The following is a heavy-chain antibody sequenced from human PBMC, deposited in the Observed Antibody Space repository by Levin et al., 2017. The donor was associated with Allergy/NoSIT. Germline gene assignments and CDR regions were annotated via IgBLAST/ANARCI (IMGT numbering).Heavy chain of an antibody. CDR3: ARVPPARLIRGAFFDY. CDR1: GGSFTSGNYY. V-gene: IGHV4-30-4*01. J-gene: IGHJ4*02. Sequence: SETLSLTCTVSGGSFTSGNYYWSWIRQPPGKGLEWIGYIYYSGSTYYYNPSLKSRVTISVDTSKNHFSLKLSSVTAADTAVYFCARVPPARLIRGAFFDYWGQGTLVTVSS. D-gene: IGHD3-10*01. CDR2: IYYSGST.